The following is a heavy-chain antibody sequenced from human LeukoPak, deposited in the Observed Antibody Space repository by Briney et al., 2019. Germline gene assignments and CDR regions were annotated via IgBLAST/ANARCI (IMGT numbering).Heavy chain of an antibody. CDR3: ARDALARYYDSSGYNIDY. V-gene: IGHV3-21*01. CDR2: ISSSSSYI. J-gene: IGHJ4*02. Sequence: GGSLRLSCAASGFTFSSYWMSWVRQAPGKGLEWVSSISSSSSYIYYADSVKGRFTISRDNAKKSLYLQMNSLIAEDTAVYYCARDALARYYDSSGYNIDYWGQGTLVTVSS. CDR1: GFTFSSYW. D-gene: IGHD3-22*01.